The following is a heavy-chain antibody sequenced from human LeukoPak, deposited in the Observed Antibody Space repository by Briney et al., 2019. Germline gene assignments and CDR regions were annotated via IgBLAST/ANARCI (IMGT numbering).Heavy chain of an antibody. J-gene: IGHJ5*02. Sequence: SETLSLPRTVSGGSISSYHWSWIRQPPGKGREWFGYIYYSGSTNYDPSLKRRVTISIDTSKNQFSLKLSSVTAADTAVYYCARQTTEGFDPWGQGVLVTVSS. D-gene: IGHD4-17*01. V-gene: IGHV4-59*01. CDR1: GGSISSYH. CDR2: IYYSGST. CDR3: ARQTTEGFDP.